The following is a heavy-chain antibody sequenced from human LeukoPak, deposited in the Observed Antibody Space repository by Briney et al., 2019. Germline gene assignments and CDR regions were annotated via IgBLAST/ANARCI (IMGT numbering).Heavy chain of an antibody. J-gene: IGHJ4*02. Sequence: GGSLRLSCAASGFSFSVYWMHWVRQAPGKGPVWVSRIKTDGSITDYADFVKGRFTISRDNAKNTLYLQMNSLRAEDTAVYYCARLLRDDSRTLPAFDYWGQGTLVTVSS. D-gene: IGHD3-22*01. CDR2: IKTDGSIT. CDR3: ARLLRDDSRTLPAFDY. V-gene: IGHV3-74*01. CDR1: GFSFSVYW.